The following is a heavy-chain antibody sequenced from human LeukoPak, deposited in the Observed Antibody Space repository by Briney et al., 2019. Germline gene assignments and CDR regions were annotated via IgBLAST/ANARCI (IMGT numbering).Heavy chain of an antibody. D-gene: IGHD3-3*01. CDR3: ARVGLRFLEWFDPYYYYGMDV. CDR2: IKQDGSEK. Sequence: GGSLRLSCAASGFTFSSYWMSWVRQAPGKGLEWVAHIKQDGSEKYYVDSVKGRFTISRYNAKNSLYLQMNSLRAEDTAVYYCARVGLRFLEWFDPYYYYGMDVWGQGTTVTVSS. CDR1: GFTFSSYW. J-gene: IGHJ6*02. V-gene: IGHV3-7*01.